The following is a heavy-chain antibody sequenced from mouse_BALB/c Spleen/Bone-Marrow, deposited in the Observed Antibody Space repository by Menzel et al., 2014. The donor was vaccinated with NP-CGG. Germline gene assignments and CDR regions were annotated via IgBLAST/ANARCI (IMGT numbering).Heavy chain of an antibody. CDR3: TRGRRDAMDY. J-gene: IGHJ4*01. Sequence: VQLQESGAELVKPGASVKLSCKASGYTFTSYYMYWVKQRPGQGLEWIGEINPSNGGTNLDEKFKSKATLTVDKSSSTAYMQLSSLTSEDSAVYYCTRGRRDAMDYWGQGTSVTASS. CDR1: GYTFTSYY. V-gene: IGHV1S16*01. CDR2: INPSNGGT.